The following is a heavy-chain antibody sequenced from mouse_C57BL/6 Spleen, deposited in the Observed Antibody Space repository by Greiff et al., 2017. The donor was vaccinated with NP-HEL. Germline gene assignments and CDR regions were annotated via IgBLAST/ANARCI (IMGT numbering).Heavy chain of an antibody. CDR2: ISDGGSYT. V-gene: IGHV5-4*01. CDR3: ARDQDGFAY. D-gene: IGHD3-2*02. J-gene: IGHJ3*01. CDR1: GFTFSSYA. Sequence: EVKLVESGGGLVKPGGSLKLSCAASGFTFSSYAMSWVRQTPEKRLEWVATISDGGSYTYYPDNVKGRFTISRDNAKNNLYLQMSHLKSEDTAMYYCARDQDGFAYWGQGTLVTVSA.